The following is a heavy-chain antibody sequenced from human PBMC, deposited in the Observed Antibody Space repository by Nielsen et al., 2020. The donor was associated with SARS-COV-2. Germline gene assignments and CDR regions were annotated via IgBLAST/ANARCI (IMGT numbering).Heavy chain of an antibody. D-gene: IGHD2-21*01. CDR3: ARDRPKYCGGGNSCYGTPYFFDY. Sequence: SETLSLTCTVSGDSISSSDWYNYWWSWVRQPPGKGLEWIGEIYPGGTTNYNPSLESRVTILVDKSKNQFSLKMNSVTAADTAVYYCARDRPKYCGGGNSCYGTPYFFDYWGQGTLVTVSS. V-gene: IGHV4-4*02. J-gene: IGHJ4*02. CDR1: GDSISSSDWYNYW. CDR2: IYPGGTT.